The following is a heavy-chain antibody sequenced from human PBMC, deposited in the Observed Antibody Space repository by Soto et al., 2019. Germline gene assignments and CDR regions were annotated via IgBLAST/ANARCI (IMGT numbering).Heavy chain of an antibody. CDR2: FDPEEDET. J-gene: IGHJ5*02. Sequence: ASVKVSCKVSGYTFTDLSVHWVRQAPGKGLEWMGGFDPEEDETIYAQKFKGRVAMTEDTSTDTAYMELSSLRSDDTAMYYCARSPVYCSSNSCYGSNWFDPWGQGTLVTVSS. V-gene: IGHV1-24*01. CDR3: ARSPVYCSSNSCYGSNWFDP. D-gene: IGHD2-2*01. CDR1: GYTFTDLS.